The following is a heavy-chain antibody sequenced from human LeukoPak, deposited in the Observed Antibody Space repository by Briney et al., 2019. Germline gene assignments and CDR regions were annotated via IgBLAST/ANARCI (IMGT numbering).Heavy chain of an antibody. CDR1: GFTFNRCW. V-gene: IGHV3-7*01. CDR3: TSWGDTTAEYFQR. D-gene: IGHD2-21*02. J-gene: IGHJ1*01. CDR2: INPDGRDT. Sequence: SGGSLRLSCVVSGFTFNRCWMNWVRQAPGKGLEWVAHINPDGRDTYYVDSVKGRFTISRDNGQNSMYLQMNSLRVEDTAVYYCTSWGDTTAEYFQRWGQGTLVTVSS.